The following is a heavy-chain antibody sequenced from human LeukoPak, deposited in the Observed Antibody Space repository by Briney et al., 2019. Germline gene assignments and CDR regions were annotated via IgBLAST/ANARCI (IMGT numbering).Heavy chain of an antibody. V-gene: IGHV3-30*02. CDR3: ARAGLHYYGSGSYFDY. Sequence: GGSLRLSCAASGFIFSSYGMHWVRQAPGKGLEWVTFIRYDGSNKYYADSVKGRFTISRDNSKNTLYLQMNSLRAEDTAVYYCARAGLHYYGSGSYFDYWGQGTLVTVSS. D-gene: IGHD3-10*01. CDR1: GFIFSSYG. J-gene: IGHJ4*02. CDR2: IRYDGSNK.